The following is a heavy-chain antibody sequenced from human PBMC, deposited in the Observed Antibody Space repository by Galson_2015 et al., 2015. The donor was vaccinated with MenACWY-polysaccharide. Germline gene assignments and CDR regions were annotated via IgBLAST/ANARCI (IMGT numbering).Heavy chain of an antibody. CDR3: ARVRVSAGKFHFDY. Sequence: SLRLSCAASGFTFSNYAMRWVRQAPGKGLEWVSTIGGSGSNTHYADTVKGRFTISRDNSKNTLSLQMNSLRAEDTAVYYCARVRVSAGKFHFDYWGQGTLVAVSS. V-gene: IGHV3-23*01. CDR2: IGGSGSNT. D-gene: IGHD3-10*01. CDR1: GFTFSNYA. J-gene: IGHJ4*02.